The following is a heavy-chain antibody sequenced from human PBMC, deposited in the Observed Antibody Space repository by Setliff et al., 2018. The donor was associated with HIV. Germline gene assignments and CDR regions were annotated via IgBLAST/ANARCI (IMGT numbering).Heavy chain of an antibody. CDR3: AKRAVQDGTVTSSNWFES. CDR2: ICYRGNT. Sequence: PSETLSLTCTVSGGSISTNSYYWGWIRQPPRKGLEWIGRICYRGNTYYNPSLKSRLTISVDTSKNQFSLKLSSVTAADTAVYYCAKRAVQDGTVTSSNWFESWGQGTLVTVSS. J-gene: IGHJ5*01. D-gene: IGHD1-7*01. V-gene: IGHV4-39*01. CDR1: GGSISTNSYY.